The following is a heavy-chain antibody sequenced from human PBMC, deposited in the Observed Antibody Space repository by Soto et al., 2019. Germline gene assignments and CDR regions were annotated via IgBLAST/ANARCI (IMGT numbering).Heavy chain of an antibody. J-gene: IGHJ4*02. V-gene: IGHV3-23*01. CDR3: AKEHPYSSSWSEFEY. CDR2: ISGSGVST. CDR1: GFTFSSYA. Sequence: EVQLLGSGGGLVQPGGSLRLSCAASGFTFSSYAMSWVRQAPGKGLEWVSAISGSGVSTYYADSRRGRFTISRDNSKNKLYLPMKSLRAEDTSVYYCAKEHPYSSSWSEFEYWGQGTLVTVSS. D-gene: IGHD6-13*01.